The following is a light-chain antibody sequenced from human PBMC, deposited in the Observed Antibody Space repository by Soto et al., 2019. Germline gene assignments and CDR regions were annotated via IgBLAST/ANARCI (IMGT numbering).Light chain of an antibody. V-gene: IGKV4-1*01. CDR1: QSVLYSSNHKNY. Sequence: DIVMTQSPDSLAVSLGERATINCESSQSVLYSSNHKNYLAWYQQKPGQPPKLLVYWASTRESGVPDRFSGSGSGTDFTLTISSLQAEDVAVYYCQQYYSTPRTFGQGTKVEIK. CDR3: QQYYSTPRT. CDR2: WAS. J-gene: IGKJ1*01.